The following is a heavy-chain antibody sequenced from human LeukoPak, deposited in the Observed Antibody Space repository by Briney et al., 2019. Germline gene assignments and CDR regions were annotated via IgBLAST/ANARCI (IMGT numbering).Heavy chain of an antibody. D-gene: IGHD2-15*01. V-gene: IGHV3-21*01. J-gene: IGHJ4*02. CDR2: ISSSSSYI. CDR3: ARDFEAPSGGNTYYFDY. CDR1: GFTFSSYG. Sequence: GGSLRLSCAASGFTFSSYGMSWVRQAPGKGLEWVSSISSSSSYIYYADSVKGRFTISRDNAKNSLYLQMNSLRAEDTAVYYCARDFEAPSGGNTYYFDYWGQGTLVTVSS.